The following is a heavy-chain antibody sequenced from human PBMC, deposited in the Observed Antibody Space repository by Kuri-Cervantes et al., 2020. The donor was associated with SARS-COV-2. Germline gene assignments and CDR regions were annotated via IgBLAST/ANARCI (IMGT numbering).Heavy chain of an antibody. V-gene: IGHV4-39*07. D-gene: IGHD1-20*01. J-gene: IGHJ4*02. Sequence: SETLSLTCTVSGGSISSSSYYWGWIRQPPGKGLEWIGSIYYSGSTYYNPSLKSRVTISVDTSKNQSSLKLSSVTAADTAVYYCASRSASLTELYYFDYWGQGTLVTVSS. CDR2: IYYSGST. CDR3: ASRSASLTELYYFDY. CDR1: GGSISSSSYY.